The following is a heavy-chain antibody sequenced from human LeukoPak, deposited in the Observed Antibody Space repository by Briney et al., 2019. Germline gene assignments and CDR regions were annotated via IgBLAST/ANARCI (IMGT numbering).Heavy chain of an antibody. V-gene: IGHV3-33*06. CDR3: AKAAKKYYFDY. Sequence: GRSLRLSCAASGFTFSSYGMHWVRQAPGKGLEWVAVIWYDGSNKYYADSVKGRFTISRDNSKNTLYLQMNSLRAEDTAVYYRAKAAKKYYFDYWGQGTLVTVSS. CDR2: IWYDGSNK. CDR1: GFTFSSYG. J-gene: IGHJ4*02.